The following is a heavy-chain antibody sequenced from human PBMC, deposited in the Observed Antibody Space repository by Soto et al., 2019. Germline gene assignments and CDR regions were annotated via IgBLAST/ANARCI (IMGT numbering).Heavy chain of an antibody. V-gene: IGHV1-69*02. Sequence: QVQMVQSGAEVKKPGSSVKVSCKASGGTFSSYTISWVRQAPGQGLEWMGRIIPILGIANYAQECKGRVTITADNATSVAYMEVSSLRYEDTALYYCAREAGDGFDYWGQGALVTVSS. D-gene: IGHD7-27*01. J-gene: IGHJ4*02. CDR2: IIPILGIA. CDR1: GGTFSSYT. CDR3: AREAGDGFDY.